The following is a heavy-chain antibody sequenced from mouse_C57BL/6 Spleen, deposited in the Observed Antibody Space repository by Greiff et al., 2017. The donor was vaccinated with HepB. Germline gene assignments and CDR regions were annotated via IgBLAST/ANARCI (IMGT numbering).Heavy chain of an antibody. V-gene: IGHV3-6*01. CDR2: ISYDGSN. CDR3: ARVPPTGPFDY. CDR1: GYSITSGYY. Sequence: EVQLVESGPGLVKPSQSLSLTCSVTGYSITSGYYWNWIRQFPGNKLEWMGYISYDGSNNYNPSLKNRISITRDTSKNQFFLKLNSVTTEDTATYYCARVPPTGPFDYWGQGTTLTVSS. D-gene: IGHD4-1*02. J-gene: IGHJ2*01.